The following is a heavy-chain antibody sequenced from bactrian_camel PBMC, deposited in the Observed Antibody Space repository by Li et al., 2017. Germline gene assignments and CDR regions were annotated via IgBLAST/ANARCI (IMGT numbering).Heavy chain of an antibody. Sequence: HVQLVESGGGSFQAGNSLTLSCKISGYNSDKFSMGWFRQRVGMQREGVAAIDSDGSTSYADSVKGRFTISQDNAKNILYLRMNSLKPEDTAMYYCAARSVGWCPDLEGSRDDYDMLPRFMGQGTQVTVS. CDR1: GYNSDKFS. V-gene: IGHV3S63*01. CDR2: IDSDGST. D-gene: IGHD4*01. J-gene: IGHJ4*01.